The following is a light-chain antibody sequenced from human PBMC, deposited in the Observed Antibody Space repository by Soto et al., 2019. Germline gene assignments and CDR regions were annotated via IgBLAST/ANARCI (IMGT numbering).Light chain of an antibody. CDR1: QSVSSY. Sequence: EIVLTQSPATLSLSPGERATLSCRASQSVSSYLAWYQQEPGQAPRLLIYGASTRATGIPARFSGVGSGTEFTLTISSLQSEDFAVYYCQQYNKWPQTFGQGTRLEIK. V-gene: IGKV3-15*01. J-gene: IGKJ5*01. CDR2: GAS. CDR3: QQYNKWPQT.